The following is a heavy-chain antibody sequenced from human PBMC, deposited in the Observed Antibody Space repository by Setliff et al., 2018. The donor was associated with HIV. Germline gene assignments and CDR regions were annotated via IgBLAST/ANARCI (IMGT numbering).Heavy chain of an antibody. J-gene: IGHJ6*02. CDR1: GFTFSTYG. CDR3: ARKLRPGHGVDV. CDR2: ISSSSNTK. D-gene: IGHD3-10*01. V-gene: IGHV3-48*04. Sequence: PGGSLRLSCAASGFTFSTYGMQWVRQAPGEGLQWVSYISSSSNTKYYADSVKGRFTISRDNAKNSMDLQMNSLRAEDTAIYYCARKLRPGHGVDVWGQGTTVTVSS.